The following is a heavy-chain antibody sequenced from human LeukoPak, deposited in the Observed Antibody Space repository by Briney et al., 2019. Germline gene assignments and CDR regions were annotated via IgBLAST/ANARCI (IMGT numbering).Heavy chain of an antibody. D-gene: IGHD3/OR15-3a*01. CDR3: ARRTGYNYYYMDV. CDR2: ISTYTGNT. Sequence: ASVKVSCKASGYIFTQYGISWVRQAPGQGLEWMASISTYTGNTNYAQNLQGRVTMTTDTSTSTAYMELRSLRSDDTAVYYCARRTGYNYYYMDVWGQGTTVTVSS. CDR1: GYIFTQYG. J-gene: IGHJ6*03. V-gene: IGHV1-18*01.